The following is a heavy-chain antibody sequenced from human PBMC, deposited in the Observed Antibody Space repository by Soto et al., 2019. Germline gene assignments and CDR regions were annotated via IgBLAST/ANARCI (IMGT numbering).Heavy chain of an antibody. CDR3: ARAPVYGDHDF. CDR2: ISAYTGDT. D-gene: IGHD4-17*01. V-gene: IGHV1-18*01. Sequence: QIQLVQSEAEVKRPGASVRVSCKGSGYSFRDYGVSWVRQAPGQGLEWMGWISAYTGDTHYARKFQGTLTMTTDISTSTAYMELRILISDDTAFYYCARAPVYGDHDFWGQRTLVTVSS. CDR1: GYSFRDYG. J-gene: IGHJ4*02.